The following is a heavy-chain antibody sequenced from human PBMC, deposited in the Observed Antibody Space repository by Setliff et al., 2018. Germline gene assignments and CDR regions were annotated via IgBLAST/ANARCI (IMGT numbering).Heavy chain of an antibody. Sequence: PSETLSLTCNVSGDFISSGGYTWNWIRQHPEMGLEWIGYIFYIGNTFYNPSLQSRVTISVDTSKNQFSLKLTSLNAADSAVYYCARASHSYGSPNWFDPWGPGTLVTAPQ. V-gene: IGHV4-31*03. J-gene: IGHJ5*02. D-gene: IGHD3-22*01. CDR2: IFYIGNT. CDR1: GDFISSGGYT. CDR3: ARASHSYGSPNWFDP.